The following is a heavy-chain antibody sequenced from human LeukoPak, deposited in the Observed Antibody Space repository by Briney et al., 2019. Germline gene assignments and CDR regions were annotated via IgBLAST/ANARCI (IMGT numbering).Heavy chain of an antibody. J-gene: IGHJ4*02. D-gene: IGHD4-17*01. CDR3: ARDLLFFWRGYGDYVNFDY. CDR2: IYHSGST. V-gene: IGHV4-39*07. CDR1: GGSIRSTTYY. Sequence: PSETLSLTCSVSGGSIRSTTYYWGWIRQPPGKGLEWIGSIYHSGSTYYNPSLKSRVTISVDTSKNQFSLKLSSVTAADTAVYYCARDLLFFWRGYGDYVNFDYWGQGTLVTVSS.